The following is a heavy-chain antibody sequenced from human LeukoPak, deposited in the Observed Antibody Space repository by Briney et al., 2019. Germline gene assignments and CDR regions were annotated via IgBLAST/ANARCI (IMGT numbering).Heavy chain of an antibody. CDR1: GGSISSGSYY. CDR2: IYTSGSIYTSGST. D-gene: IGHD3-16*01. J-gene: IGHJ4*02. CDR3: AREGGGFDY. V-gene: IGHV4-61*02. Sequence: SETLSLTCTVSGGSISSGSYYWSWIRQSAGKGLEWIGRIYTSGSIYTSGSTHYNPSLKSRVIMSVDTSKNQFSLKLSSVTAADTAVYYCAREGGGFDYWGQGTLVTVSS.